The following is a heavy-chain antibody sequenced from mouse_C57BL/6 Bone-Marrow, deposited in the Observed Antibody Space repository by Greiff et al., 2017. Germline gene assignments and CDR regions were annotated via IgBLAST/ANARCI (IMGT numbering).Heavy chain of an antibody. D-gene: IGHD4-1*01. CDR1: GYSFTSYY. J-gene: IGHJ3*01. CDR2: VYPGSGNT. V-gene: IGHV1-66*01. Sequence: QVQLQQSGPELVKPGASVKISCKASGYSFTSYYIHWVKQRPGQGLEWIGWVYPGSGNTKYNEKFKGKATLTADTSSSTAYMQLSSLTSEDSAVYYCARDSNWGFAYWGQGTLVTVSA. CDR3: ARDSNWGFAY.